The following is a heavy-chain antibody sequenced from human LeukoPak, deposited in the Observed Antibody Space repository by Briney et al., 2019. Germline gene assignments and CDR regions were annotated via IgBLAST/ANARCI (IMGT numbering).Heavy chain of an antibody. CDR2: ISTSGGTT. J-gene: IGHJ4*02. V-gene: IGHV3-23*01. CDR3: AIMHRYYDGSGYWVQ. Sequence: GGSLRLSCAASGFTFSSYAMSWIRQAPGKGLEWVSGISTSGGTTSYADSVKGRFTISRDNPRNTLYMQMSSLRDEDTAVYYCAIMHRYYDGSGYWVQWGQGTLVTVSS. D-gene: IGHD3-22*01. CDR1: GFTFSSYA.